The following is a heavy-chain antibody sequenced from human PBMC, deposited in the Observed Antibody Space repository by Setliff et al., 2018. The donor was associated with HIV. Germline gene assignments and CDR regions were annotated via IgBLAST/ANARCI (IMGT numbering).Heavy chain of an antibody. Sequence: AGESLTISCAASGFTFSSHWMTWVRQAPGKGLEWVANIKEDGSEKYYVDSVKGRFTISRDNAENSLYLQMNSLRVEDTAVYYCASGVVRKWYDSSGSSMLDYWGQGTLVTVSS. CDR3: ASGVVRKWYDSSGSSMLDY. D-gene: IGHD3-22*01. CDR2: IKEDGSEK. CDR1: GFTFSSHW. J-gene: IGHJ4*02. V-gene: IGHV3-7*01.